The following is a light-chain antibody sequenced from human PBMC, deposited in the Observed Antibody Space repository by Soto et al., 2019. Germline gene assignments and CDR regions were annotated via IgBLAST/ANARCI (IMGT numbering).Light chain of an antibody. V-gene: IGKV3-20*01. Sequence: EIVLTQSPGTLSLSPGERATLSCRASQSVSSSYLAWYQQKPGQAPRLLIYGASSRATGIPDRFSGSGSGTDFTLSISRLEPEDFAMYHCQQYGTSPVTFGQGTKVDIK. J-gene: IGKJ1*01. CDR3: QQYGTSPVT. CDR1: QSVSSSY. CDR2: GAS.